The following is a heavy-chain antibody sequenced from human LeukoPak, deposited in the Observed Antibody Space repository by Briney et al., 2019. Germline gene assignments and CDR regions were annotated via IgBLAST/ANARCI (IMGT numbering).Heavy chain of an antibody. CDR2: IYSAGAT. J-gene: IGHJ3*02. Sequence: GGSLRLSCAASGFTVSDNYMTWVRQAPGKGLEWVSSIYSAGATHYAEPVKGRFTISRDNSKNTLYLQMNSLRAEDMAVYYCARIEWERLGRAFDIWGQGTMVTVSS. D-gene: IGHD1-26*01. CDR1: GFTVSDNY. CDR3: ARIEWERLGRAFDI. V-gene: IGHV3-53*01.